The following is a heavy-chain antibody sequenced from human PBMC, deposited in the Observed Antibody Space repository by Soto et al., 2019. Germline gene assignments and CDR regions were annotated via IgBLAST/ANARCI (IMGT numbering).Heavy chain of an antibody. CDR2: INAGNGNT. CDR1: GYTFTSYA. CDR3: ARGADCSSTSCYDGGYYYYYGMDV. D-gene: IGHD2-2*01. Sequence: QVQLVQSGAEVKKPGASVKVSCKASGYTFTSYAMHWVRQAPGQRLEWMGWINAGNGNTKYSQKFQGRVTITRDTSVSTAYMELSSLRSEDTAVYYCARGADCSSTSCYDGGYYYYYGMDVWGQGTTVTVSS. V-gene: IGHV1-3*01. J-gene: IGHJ6*02.